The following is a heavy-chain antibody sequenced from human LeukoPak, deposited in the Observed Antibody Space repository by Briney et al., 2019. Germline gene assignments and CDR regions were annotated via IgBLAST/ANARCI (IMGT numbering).Heavy chain of an antibody. CDR1: GVTFGDYA. Sequence: GRSLRLSCTASGVTFGDYAMSWVRQAPGKGLEWVSGINWNGGSTGYADSVKGRFTISRDNAKNSLYLQMNSLRAEDTALYYCARDPESIAARRSVRYYYYYMDVWGKGTTVTVSS. J-gene: IGHJ6*03. D-gene: IGHD6-6*01. CDR2: INWNGGST. CDR3: ARDPESIAARRSVRYYYYYMDV. V-gene: IGHV3-20*04.